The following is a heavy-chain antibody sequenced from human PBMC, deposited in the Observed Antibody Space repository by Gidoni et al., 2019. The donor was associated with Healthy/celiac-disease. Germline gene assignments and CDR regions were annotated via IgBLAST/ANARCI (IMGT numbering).Heavy chain of an antibody. V-gene: IGHV4-34*01. CDR3: ARGPRRDGSMDF. CDR1: GGSFSGYY. Sequence: QVQLQQWGAGLLKPSETLSLTCAVYGGSFSGYYWSWIRQPPGKGLEWIGEINHSGSTNYNPSFKSRVTISVDTSKNQFSLKLSSLTASATAVYYCARGPRRDGSMDFWGNGTTVTFSS. D-gene: IGHD3-10*01. J-gene: IGHJ6*03. CDR2: INHSGST.